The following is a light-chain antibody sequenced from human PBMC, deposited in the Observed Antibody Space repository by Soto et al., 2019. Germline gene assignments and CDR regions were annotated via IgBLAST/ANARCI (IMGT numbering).Light chain of an antibody. V-gene: IGKV1-27*01. CDR2: AAS. Sequence: DIQMTQSPSSLSASVGDRVTITCRASQGIRNYLAWYQQKPGKVPKLLIYAASTFQYGVPSRFSGRGSGTDCTFTISSLQPEDVRTYYCQKYNSATFTFGPGTTVDIK. J-gene: IGKJ3*01. CDR1: QGIRNY. CDR3: QKYNSATFT.